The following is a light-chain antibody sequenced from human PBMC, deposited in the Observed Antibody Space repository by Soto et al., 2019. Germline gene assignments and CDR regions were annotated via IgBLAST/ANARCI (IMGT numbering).Light chain of an antibody. Sequence: DIQMTQSPSTLSASVGDRVTITCRASQSISSWLAWYQQKPGKAPKLLIYKASTLESGVPSNFSGSRSGTEFTLTISSLQPEDFATYYCQQYNSYQWTFGQGTKV. V-gene: IGKV1-5*03. CDR1: QSISSW. J-gene: IGKJ1*01. CDR2: KAS. CDR3: QQYNSYQWT.